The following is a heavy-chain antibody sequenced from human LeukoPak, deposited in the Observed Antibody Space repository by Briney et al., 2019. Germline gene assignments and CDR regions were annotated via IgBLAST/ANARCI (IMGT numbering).Heavy chain of an antibody. Sequence: GGSLRLSCGASGVTFSSYGMSWVRQAPGKGLEWVSAISGSGGRTNYADSVKGRFTISRDNAKNSLYLQMNRLRVEDTAVYYCARNAEYSNGPIQRVSRQAPDYWGQGTLVTVSS. V-gene: IGHV3-21*01. CDR3: ARNAEYSNGPIQRVSRQAPDY. CDR1: GVTFSSYG. CDR2: ISGSGGRT. D-gene: IGHD4-11*01. J-gene: IGHJ4*02.